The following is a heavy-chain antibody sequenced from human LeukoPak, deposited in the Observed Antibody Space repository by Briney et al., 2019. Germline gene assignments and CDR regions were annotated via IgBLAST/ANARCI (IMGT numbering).Heavy chain of an antibody. Sequence: GGSLRLSCAASGFTFSSYWMSWVRQAPGKGLEWVANIKQDGSEKYYVDSVKGRFTISRDNAKNSLYLQMNSLRAEDTAVYYCARDIAYYYDSSGYAYDYWGQGTLVTVSS. J-gene: IGHJ4*02. CDR3: ARDIAYYYDSSGYAYDY. CDR2: IKQDGSEK. CDR1: GFTFSSYW. V-gene: IGHV3-7*01. D-gene: IGHD3-22*01.